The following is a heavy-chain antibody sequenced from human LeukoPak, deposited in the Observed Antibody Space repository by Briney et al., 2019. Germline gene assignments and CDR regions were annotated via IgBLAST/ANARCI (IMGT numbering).Heavy chain of an antibody. J-gene: IGHJ3*02. CDR1: GGTFSSYA. D-gene: IGHD5-18*01. Sequence: SVKVYCKASGGTFSSYAISWERQAPGQGLEWMGGIIPIFGTANYAQKFQGRVTITADESTSTAYMELSSLRSEDTAVYYCARKDTAMDPDGYGAFDIWGQGRMVTVSS. CDR2: IIPIFGTA. V-gene: IGHV1-69*13. CDR3: ARKDTAMDPDGYGAFDI.